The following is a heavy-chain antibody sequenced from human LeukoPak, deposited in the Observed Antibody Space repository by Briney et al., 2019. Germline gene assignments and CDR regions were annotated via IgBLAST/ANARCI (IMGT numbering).Heavy chain of an antibody. CDR3: ARELRRGYGGNSGY. CDR2: INPNSGGT. J-gene: IGHJ4*02. Sequence: ASVKVSCKASGYTFTGYYMHWVRQAPGQGLEWMGWINPNSGGTNYARKFQGRVTMTRDTSISTAYMELSRLRSDDTAAYYCARELRRGYGGNSGYWGQGTLVTVSS. D-gene: IGHD4-23*01. CDR1: GYTFTGYY. V-gene: IGHV1-2*02.